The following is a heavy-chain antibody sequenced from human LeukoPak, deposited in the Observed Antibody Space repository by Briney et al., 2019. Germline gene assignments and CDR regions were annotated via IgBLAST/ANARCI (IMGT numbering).Heavy chain of an antibody. CDR3: ARGGPGSSSWSYYFDY. CDR1: GGSISSYY. D-gene: IGHD6-13*01. V-gene: IGHV4-59*01. J-gene: IGHJ4*02. Sequence: SETLSLTCTVSGGSISSYYWSWIRQPPGKGLEWIGYIYYSGSTNYNPSLKSRVTISVDTSKNQFSLKLSSVTAADTAVYYCARGGPGSSSWSYYFDYWGQGTLVTVSS. CDR2: IYYSGST.